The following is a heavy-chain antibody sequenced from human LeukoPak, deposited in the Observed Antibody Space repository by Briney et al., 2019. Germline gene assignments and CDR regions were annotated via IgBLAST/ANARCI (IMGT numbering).Heavy chain of an antibody. CDR3: AREGDPWAFDI. CDR2: ININTGSP. CDR1: GYTFTSYA. Sequence: ASVKVSCKASGYTFTSYAMNWVRQAPGQGLEWMGWININTGSPTYAQGFTGRFVFSLDTSVSTAYLQISSLKAEDTAVYYCAREGDPWAFDIWGQGTMVTVSS. V-gene: IGHV7-4-1*02. J-gene: IGHJ3*02.